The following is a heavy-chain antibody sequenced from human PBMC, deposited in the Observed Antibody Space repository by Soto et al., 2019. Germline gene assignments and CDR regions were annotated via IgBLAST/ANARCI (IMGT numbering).Heavy chain of an antibody. D-gene: IGHD1-1*01. CDR3: AREQPLYKGNAFDL. Sequence: PGGSLRLSCAASGFTVSSNYISWVRRAPGKGLEWVSVIYSNGHTYYADPVKGRFTVSRDTSKNTLYLQMHSLRAEDTGVYYCAREQPLYKGNAFDLWGQRTMVTVSS. V-gene: IGHV3-53*01. CDR1: GFTVSSNY. CDR2: IYSNGHT. J-gene: IGHJ3*01.